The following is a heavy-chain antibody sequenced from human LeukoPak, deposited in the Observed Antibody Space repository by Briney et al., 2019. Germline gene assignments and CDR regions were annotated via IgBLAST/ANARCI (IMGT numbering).Heavy chain of an antibody. CDR2: VSPDGRST. CDR3: AKVDGTGNSVFDY. J-gene: IGHJ4*02. V-gene: IGHV3-74*01. CDR1: GFIFNNYW. Sequence: GGSLRLSCSASGFIFNNYWMHWVRQAQGKVLVWISRVSPDGRSTNYADSVKGRFTISRDNAKNTPYLQMNSLSAEDTAIYYCAKVDGTGNSVFDYWGQGTPVPVSS. D-gene: IGHD2-8*02.